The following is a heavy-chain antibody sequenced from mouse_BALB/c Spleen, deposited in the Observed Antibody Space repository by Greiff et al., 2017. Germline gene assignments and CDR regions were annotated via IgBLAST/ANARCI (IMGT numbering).Heavy chain of an antibody. CDR1: GYTFTSYW. J-gene: IGHJ4*01. CDR3: TGGSYAMDY. Sequence: LQQPGSELVRPGASMKLSCKASGYTFTSYWMHWVKQRPGQGLEWIGNIYPGSGSTNYDEKFKSKATLTVDTSSSTAYMQLSSLTSEDSAVYYCTGGSYAMDYWGQGTSVTVSS. CDR2: IYPGSGST. V-gene: IGHV1S22*01.